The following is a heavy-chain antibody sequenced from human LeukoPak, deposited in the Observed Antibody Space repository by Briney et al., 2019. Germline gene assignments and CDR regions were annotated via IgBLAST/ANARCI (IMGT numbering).Heavy chain of an antibody. J-gene: IGHJ4*02. D-gene: IGHD3-22*01. CDR2: ISHSGST. V-gene: IGHV4-34*01. Sequence: SETLSLTCAVYGGSFSGYYWSWIRQPPGKGLEWIGEISHSGSTNYNPSLKSRATISVDTSKNQFSLKLSSVTAADTAVYYCASALSSGYYPTGYWGQGTLVTVSS. CDR3: ASALSSGYYPTGY. CDR1: GGSFSGYY.